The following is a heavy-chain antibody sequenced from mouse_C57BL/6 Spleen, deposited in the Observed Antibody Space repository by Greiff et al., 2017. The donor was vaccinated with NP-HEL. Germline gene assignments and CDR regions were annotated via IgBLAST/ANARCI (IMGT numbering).Heavy chain of an antibody. CDR2: IYPGDGDT. CDR1: GYAFSSSW. V-gene: IGHV1-82*01. J-gene: IGHJ2*01. D-gene: IGHD2-5*01. Sequence: QVQLQQSGPELVKPGASVKISCKASGYAFSSSWMNWVKQRPGKGLEWIGRIYPGDGDTNYNGKFKGKATLTADKSSSTAYMQLSSLTSEDSAVYFCARNYYSNYPYLDYWGQGTTLTVSS. CDR3: ARNYYSNYPYLDY.